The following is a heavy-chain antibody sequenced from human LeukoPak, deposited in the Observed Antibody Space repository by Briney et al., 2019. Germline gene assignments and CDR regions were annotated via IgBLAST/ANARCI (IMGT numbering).Heavy chain of an antibody. Sequence: GGSLRLSCAASGFTFSSYSMNWVRQAPGKGLEWVSSISSSSSYIYYADSVRGRYTISRDNAKNSLYLQMNSLRAEDTALYYCAKDSMGTGTYFDYWGQGTLVTVSS. J-gene: IGHJ4*02. D-gene: IGHD3-10*01. V-gene: IGHV3-21*04. CDR2: ISSSSSYI. CDR1: GFTFSSYS. CDR3: AKDSMGTGTYFDY.